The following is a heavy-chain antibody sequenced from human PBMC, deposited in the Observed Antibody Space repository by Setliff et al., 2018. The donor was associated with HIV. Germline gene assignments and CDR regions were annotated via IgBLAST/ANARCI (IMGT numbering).Heavy chain of an antibody. D-gene: IGHD3-3*01. CDR1: GFAFGTYT. CDR2: ISYDGSDK. CDR3: ARVWMATVSSDY. J-gene: IGHJ4*02. V-gene: IGHV3-30*04. Sequence: LRLSCVASGFAFGTYTMHWVRHVPGKGLQWVATISYDGSDKYYADSVKGRFTISRDNSKNTLYLQMNSLTTEDTALYYCARVWMATVSSDYWGQGSLVT.